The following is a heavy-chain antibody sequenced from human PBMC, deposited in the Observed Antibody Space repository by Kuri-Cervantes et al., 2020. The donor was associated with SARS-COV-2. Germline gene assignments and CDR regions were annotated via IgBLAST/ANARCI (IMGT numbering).Heavy chain of an antibody. V-gene: IGHV3-33*08. J-gene: IGHJ4*02. CDR2: IWYDGSNK. CDR3: ARDFGGTVDY. D-gene: IGHD3-3*01. Sequence: GESLKISCAASGFTFSSYSMDWVRQAPGKGLEWVAVIWYDGSNKYYADSVKGRFTISRDNSKNTLYLQMNSLRAEDTALYHCARDFGGTVDYWGQGTLVTVS. CDR1: GFTFSSYS.